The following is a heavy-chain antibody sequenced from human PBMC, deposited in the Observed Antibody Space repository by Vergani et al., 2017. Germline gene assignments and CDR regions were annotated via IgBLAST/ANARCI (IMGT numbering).Heavy chain of an antibody. CDR3: ARGGGVNDYGDAEGYFDL. CDR1: GGTFSSYA. CDR2: IIPIFGTA. Sequence: QVQLVQSRAEVKKPGSSVKVSCKASGGTFSSYAISWVRQAPGQGLEWMGGIIPIFGTANYAQKFQGRVTMTRDTSISTAYMELSRLRSDDTAVYYCARGGGVNDYGDAEGYFDLWGRGTLVTVSS. D-gene: IGHD4-17*01. J-gene: IGHJ2*01. V-gene: IGHV1-69*06.